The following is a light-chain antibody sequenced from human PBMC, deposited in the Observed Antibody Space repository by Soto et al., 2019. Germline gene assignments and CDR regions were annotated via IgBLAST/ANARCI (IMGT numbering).Light chain of an antibody. Sequence: QSVLTQPPSVSAAPGQTVTISCSGSSSNVGHESVSWYQSLPGTAPKLLIYDNYKRPSGIPDRFSGSKSGTSATLGITGLQTGHEADYYCGTWDSTLNVWVFGGGTKLTVL. V-gene: IGLV1-51*01. CDR3: GTWDSTLNVWV. CDR1: SSNVGHES. CDR2: DNY. J-gene: IGLJ3*02.